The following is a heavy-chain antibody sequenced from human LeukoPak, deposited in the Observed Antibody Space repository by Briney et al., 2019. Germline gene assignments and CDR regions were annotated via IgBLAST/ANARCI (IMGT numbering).Heavy chain of an antibody. J-gene: IGHJ3*01. CDR3: ARDPLITGTQEA. CDR1: GFTFSSYE. D-gene: IGHD1-7*01. CDR2: ISSRGSTI. V-gene: IGHV3-48*03. Sequence: GGSLRLSCTASGFTFSSYEMNWVRQAPGKGLEWVSYISSRGSTIYYADSVKGRFTISRDNAKNSLFLQMNSLRAEDTAVYYCARDPLITGTQEAWGQGTMVTVSS.